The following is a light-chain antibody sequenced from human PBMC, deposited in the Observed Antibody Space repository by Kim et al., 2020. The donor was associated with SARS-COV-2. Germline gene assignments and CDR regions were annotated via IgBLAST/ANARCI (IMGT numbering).Light chain of an antibody. J-gene: IGKJ2*01. V-gene: IGKV1-33*01. CDR1: QDISNY. CDR3: QQYDNLPYT. Sequence: DIQMTQSPSSLSASVADRVTITCQASQDISNYLNWYQQKPGKAPKLLIYDASNLETGVPSRFSGSGSGTDFTFTISSLQPEDIATYYCQQYDNLPYTFGQGTKLEI. CDR2: DAS.